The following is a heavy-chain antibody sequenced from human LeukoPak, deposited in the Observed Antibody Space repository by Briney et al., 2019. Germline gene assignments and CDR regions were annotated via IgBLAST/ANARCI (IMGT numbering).Heavy chain of an antibody. D-gene: IGHD2-21*01. CDR1: GGSISGDY. V-gene: IGHV4-59*01. Sequence: PSETLSLTCTVSGGSISGDYWSWIRQPPGKGPEWIGYIHYTGSTNYNPSLRSRVTISVDTSKNLFSLKLSSVTAADTAVYYCARLQGDSTAIFDYWGQGTLVSVSS. CDR3: ARLQGDSTAIFDY. J-gene: IGHJ4*02. CDR2: IHYTGST.